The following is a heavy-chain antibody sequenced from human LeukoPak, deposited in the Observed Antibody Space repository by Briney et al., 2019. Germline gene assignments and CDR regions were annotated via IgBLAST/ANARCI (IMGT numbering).Heavy chain of an antibody. V-gene: IGHV3-30*03. D-gene: IGHD1-14*01. CDR3: ARGPEPRYFDY. Sequence: ADSVKGRFTISRDNSKNTLYLQMNSLRAEDTAVYYCARGPEPRYFDYWGQGTLVTVSS. J-gene: IGHJ4*02.